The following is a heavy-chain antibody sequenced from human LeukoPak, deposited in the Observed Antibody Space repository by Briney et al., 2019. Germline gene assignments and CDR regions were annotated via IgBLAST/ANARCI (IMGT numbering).Heavy chain of an antibody. J-gene: IGHJ4*02. V-gene: IGHV1-24*01. D-gene: IGHD2-15*01. Sequence: ASVKVSCKVSGYTLTELSMHWVRQAPGKGLEWMGGFDPEDGETIYAQKFQGRVTVTEDTSTDTAYMELSSLRSEDTAVYYCATDSLTFYPSGEYDFDYWGQGTLVTVSS. CDR3: ATDSLTFYPSGEYDFDY. CDR1: GYTLTELS. CDR2: FDPEDGET.